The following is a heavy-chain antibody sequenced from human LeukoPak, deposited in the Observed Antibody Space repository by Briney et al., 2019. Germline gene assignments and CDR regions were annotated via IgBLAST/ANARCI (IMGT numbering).Heavy chain of an antibody. Sequence: PSETLSLTCTVSGGSISSYYWSWIRQPPGKGLEWIGYTYYSGSTNYNPSLKSRVTISVDTSKNQFSLKLSSVTAADTAVYYCARVKGSGSYYGQDYGMDVWGQGTTVTVSS. CDR2: TYYSGST. J-gene: IGHJ6*02. V-gene: IGHV4-59*01. CDR1: GGSISSYY. D-gene: IGHD3-10*01. CDR3: ARVKGSGSYYGQDYGMDV.